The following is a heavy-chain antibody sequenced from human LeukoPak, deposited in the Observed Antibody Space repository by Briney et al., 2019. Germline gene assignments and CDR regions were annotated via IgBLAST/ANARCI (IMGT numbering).Heavy chain of an antibody. D-gene: IGHD4-17*01. Sequence: GGSLRPSCAASGFTFSSYAMSWVRQAPGKGLEWVSAISGSGGSTYYADSVKGRFTISRDNSKNTLYLQMNSLRAEDTAVYYCAAPYYGDYPQADAFDIWGQGTMVTVSS. CDR2: ISGSGGST. V-gene: IGHV3-23*01. CDR1: GFTFSSYA. CDR3: AAPYYGDYPQADAFDI. J-gene: IGHJ3*02.